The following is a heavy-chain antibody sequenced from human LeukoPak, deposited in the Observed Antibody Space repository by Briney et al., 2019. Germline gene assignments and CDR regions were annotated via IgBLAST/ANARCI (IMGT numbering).Heavy chain of an antibody. D-gene: IGHD3-10*01. CDR2: ISGSGGST. Sequence: GGSLRLSCAASGFTFSSYAMSWVRQAPGKGLEWVSAISGSGGSTYYADSVKGRFTISRDNSKTTLYLQMNSLRAEDTAVYYCAKLLSWVRGTLRPNFDYWGQGTLVTVSS. CDR1: GFTFSSYA. J-gene: IGHJ4*02. V-gene: IGHV3-23*01. CDR3: AKLLSWVRGTLRPNFDY.